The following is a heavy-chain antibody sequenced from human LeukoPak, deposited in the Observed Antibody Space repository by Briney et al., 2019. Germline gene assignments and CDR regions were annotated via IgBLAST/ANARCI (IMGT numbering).Heavy chain of an antibody. CDR3: ARVSAYSSGWSFDY. CDR1: GGSISSYY. Sequence: RTSETLSLTCTVSGGSISSYYWSWIRQPPGKGLEWIGYIYYSGSTNYNPSLKSRVTISVDTSKNQFSLKLSSVTAADTAVYYCARVSAYSSGWSFDYWGQGTLVTVSS. J-gene: IGHJ4*02. CDR2: IYYSGST. V-gene: IGHV4-59*01. D-gene: IGHD6-19*01.